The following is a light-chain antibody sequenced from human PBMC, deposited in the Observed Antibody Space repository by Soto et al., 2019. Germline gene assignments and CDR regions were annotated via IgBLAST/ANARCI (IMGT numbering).Light chain of an antibody. CDR3: QQYSNWPQT. J-gene: IGKJ1*01. CDR2: RTS. Sequence: EIVLTQSPATLSVSPGERAALSCRASQSVRNNLAWYQQKPGQATRLLMFRTSSRATGLPDRVSGSGSGTEVNLTISSLQSEDFGVYYCQQYSNWPQTFGQGTKVDIK. V-gene: IGKV3-15*01. CDR1: QSVRNN.